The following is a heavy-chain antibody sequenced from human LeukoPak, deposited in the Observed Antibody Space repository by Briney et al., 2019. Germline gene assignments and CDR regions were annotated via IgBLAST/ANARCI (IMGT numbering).Heavy chain of an antibody. V-gene: IGHV4-39*01. CDR1: GDSISTSNSY. Sequence: SETLSLTCTVSGDSISTSNSYWGWIRQPPGKGLEWIGSIYYSGNTYYNPSLKSRVTISVDTSKNQFSLKLSSVTAADTAVYYCARHTQLGYYYYYMDVWGKGTTVTISS. CDR2: IYYSGNT. J-gene: IGHJ6*03. CDR3: ARHTQLGYYYYYMDV. D-gene: IGHD1-26*01.